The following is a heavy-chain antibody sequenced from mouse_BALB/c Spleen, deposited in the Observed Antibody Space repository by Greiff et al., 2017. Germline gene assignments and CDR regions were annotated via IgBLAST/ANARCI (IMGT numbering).Heavy chain of an antibody. J-gene: IGHJ4*01. D-gene: IGHD1-1*01. CDR3: ARGNYYGSSVGGYAMDY. Sequence: QVQLKESGAELAKPGASVKMSCKASGYTFTSYWMHWVKQRPGQGLEWIGYINPSTGYTEYNQKFKDKATLTADKSSSTAYMQLSSLTSEDSAVYYCARGNYYGSSVGGYAMDYWGQGTSVTVSS. V-gene: IGHV1-7*01. CDR1: GYTFTSYW. CDR2: INPSTGYT.